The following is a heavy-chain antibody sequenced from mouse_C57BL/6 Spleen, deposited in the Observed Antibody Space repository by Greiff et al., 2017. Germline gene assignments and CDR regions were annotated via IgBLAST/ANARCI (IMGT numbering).Heavy chain of an antibody. V-gene: IGHV8-12*01. CDR1: GFSLSTSGMG. Sequence: QVTLKVSGPGILQSSQTLSLTCTFSGFSLSTSGMGVSWIRQPSGKGLEWLAHIYWDDDKRYNPSLKSRLTISKDTSSNQVFLKLTSVDTADTATYYCARWYGYDGDWYFDVWGTGTTVTGSA. D-gene: IGHD2-2*01. CDR2: IYWDDDK. CDR3: ARWYGYDGDWYFDV. J-gene: IGHJ1*03.